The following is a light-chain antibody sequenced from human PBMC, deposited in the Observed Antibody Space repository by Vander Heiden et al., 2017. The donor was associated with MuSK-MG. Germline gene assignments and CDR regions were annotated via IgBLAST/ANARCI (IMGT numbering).Light chain of an antibody. V-gene: IGLV7-46*01. Sequence: HAVVTQYPSLTVSPGGTVTLTCVYCAGAVAYGHYPYWFQQKPGHAPRTLIYDTNKKHSWTPAQFSGSLLVGKAALTLSGAQPEDEADYYCCLSYSGAAVFGGGTKLTVL. CDR2: DTN. CDR1: AGAVAYGHY. J-gene: IGLJ2*01. CDR3: CLSYSGAAV.